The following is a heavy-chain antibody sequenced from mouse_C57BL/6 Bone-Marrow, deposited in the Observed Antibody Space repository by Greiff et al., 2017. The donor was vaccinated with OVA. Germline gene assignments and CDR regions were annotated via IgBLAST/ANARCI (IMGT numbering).Heavy chain of an antibody. CDR1: GYAFSSSW. CDR2: IYPGDGDT. V-gene: IGHV1-82*01. Sequence: QVQLQQSGPELVKPGASVKISCKASGYAFSSSWMNWVKQRPGKGLEWIGRIYPGDGDTNYNGKFKGKATLTADKSSSTAYMQLSSLTSEDSAVYFCARWYGSSRFDDWGQGTTLTVSS. J-gene: IGHJ2*01. D-gene: IGHD1-1*01. CDR3: ARWYGSSRFDD.